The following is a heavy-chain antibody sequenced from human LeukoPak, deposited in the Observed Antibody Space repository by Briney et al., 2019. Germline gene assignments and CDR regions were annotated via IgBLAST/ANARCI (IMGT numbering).Heavy chain of an antibody. Sequence: APVKVSCKASGYTFTSYGISWVRQAPGQGLEWMGWISAYNGNTNYAQKLQGRVTMTTDTSTSTAYMELRSLRSDDTAVYYCARVQQQLDAFDIWGQGTMVTVSS. V-gene: IGHV1-18*01. D-gene: IGHD6-13*01. CDR1: GYTFTSYG. J-gene: IGHJ3*02. CDR3: ARVQQQLDAFDI. CDR2: ISAYNGNT.